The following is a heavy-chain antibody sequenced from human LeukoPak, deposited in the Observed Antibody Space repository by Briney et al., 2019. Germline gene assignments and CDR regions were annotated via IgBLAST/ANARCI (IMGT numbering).Heavy chain of an antibody. Sequence: PSETLSLTCTVSGGSISSYYWSWIRQPPGKGLEWIGYIYYSGSTNYNPSLKSRVTISVDTSKNQFSLKLSSVTAADTAVYYCARVHQPPLGYCSSTSCYRRFDPWGQGTLVTVSS. V-gene: IGHV4-59*12. CDR1: GGSISSYY. J-gene: IGHJ5*02. CDR3: ARVHQPPLGYCSSTSCYRRFDP. CDR2: IYYSGST. D-gene: IGHD2-2*01.